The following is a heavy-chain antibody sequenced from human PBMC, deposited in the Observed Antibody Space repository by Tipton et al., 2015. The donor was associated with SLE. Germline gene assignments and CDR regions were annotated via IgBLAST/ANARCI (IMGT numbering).Heavy chain of an antibody. CDR3: ARKISVPAWGDYFDY. Sequence: TLSLTCVVFGYSITSVNYWDWIRQPPGKGLEWIGSIYHSGGIYYNPSFESRVTLSIDTSKNQFSLKLTSVTAADTAVYYCARKISVPAWGDYFDYWGLGTRVIVSS. J-gene: IGHJ4*02. CDR1: GYSITSVNY. D-gene: IGHD3-16*01. CDR2: IYHSGGI. V-gene: IGHV4-38-2*01.